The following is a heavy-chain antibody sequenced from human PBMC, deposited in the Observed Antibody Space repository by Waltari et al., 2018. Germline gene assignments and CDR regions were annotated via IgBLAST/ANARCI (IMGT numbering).Heavy chain of an antibody. Sequence: QVQLQQWGAGLLKHSETLSLTCAVYGGSFSGYYWSWIRQPPGKGLEWIGEINHSGSTNYNPSLKSRVTISVDTSKNQFSLKLSSVTAADTAVYYCARGNPSRTIAAAEGDWGQGTLVTVSS. V-gene: IGHV4-34*01. J-gene: IGHJ4*02. D-gene: IGHD6-13*01. CDR1: GGSFSGYY. CDR3: ARGNPSRTIAAAEGD. CDR2: INHSGST.